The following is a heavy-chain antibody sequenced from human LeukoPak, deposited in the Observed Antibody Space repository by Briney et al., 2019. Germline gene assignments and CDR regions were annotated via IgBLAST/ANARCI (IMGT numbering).Heavy chain of an antibody. Sequence: PSETLSLTCTVSGGSISSGGYYWSWIRQHPGKGLEWIGYIYYSGSTYYNPSLKSRVTISEDTSKNQFSLKLTSVTAADTAVYYCASRIGYSYTIDYWGQGTLVTVSS. J-gene: IGHJ4*02. D-gene: IGHD5-18*01. CDR1: GGSISSGGYY. CDR2: IYYSGST. V-gene: IGHV4-31*03. CDR3: ASRIGYSYTIDY.